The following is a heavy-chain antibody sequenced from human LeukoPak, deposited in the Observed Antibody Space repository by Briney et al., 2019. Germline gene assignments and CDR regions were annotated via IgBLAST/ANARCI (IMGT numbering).Heavy chain of an antibody. CDR3: ARTITHVDTATGDALDI. CDR2: IYPGDSDT. D-gene: IGHD5-18*01. CDR1: GYSFTSYW. Sequence: HGESLKISCKGSGYSFTSYWIGWVRQMPGKGLEWMGIIYPGDSDTRYSPSFQGQVTISADKSISTAYLQWSSLKASDTAMYYCARTITHVDTATGDALDIWGQGTMVTVSS. J-gene: IGHJ3*02. V-gene: IGHV5-51*01.